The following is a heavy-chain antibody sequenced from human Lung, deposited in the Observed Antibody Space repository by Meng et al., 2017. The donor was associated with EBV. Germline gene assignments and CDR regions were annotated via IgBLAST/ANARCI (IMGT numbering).Heavy chain of an antibody. V-gene: IGHV5-51*01. Sequence: GGSLRLSCKASGYSFTTYWIGWVRQMPGKGLEWMGIIFPGDSDTKYSPSFQGQVTFSVGKSIRTAYLQWGSLKASDSAVYYCVRATSGWYPGIDSWGQGTRVTVSS. CDR1: GYSFTTYW. CDR2: IFPGDSDT. J-gene: IGHJ4*02. D-gene: IGHD6-19*01. CDR3: VRATSGWYPGIDS.